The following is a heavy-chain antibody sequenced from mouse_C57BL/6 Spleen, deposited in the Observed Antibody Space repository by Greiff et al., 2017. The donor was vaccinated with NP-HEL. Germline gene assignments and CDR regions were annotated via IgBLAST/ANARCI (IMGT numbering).Heavy chain of an antibody. V-gene: IGHV14-4*01. CDR2: IDPGNGAT. J-gene: IGHJ3*01. CDR3: TTIYYGNSAWFAY. Sequence: VQLQQSGAELVRPGASVKLSCTASGFNIKDDYMHWVKQRPEQGLEWIGWIDPGNGATDYASKFQGKATITADTSSNTAYLQLSSLTSEDTAVYYCTTIYYGNSAWFAYWGQGTLVTVSA. CDR1: GFNIKDDY. D-gene: IGHD2-1*01.